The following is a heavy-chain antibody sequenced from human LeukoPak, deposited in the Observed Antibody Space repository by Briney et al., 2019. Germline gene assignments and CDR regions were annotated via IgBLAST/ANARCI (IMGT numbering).Heavy chain of an antibody. D-gene: IGHD3-22*01. V-gene: IGHV3-23*01. Sequence: PGGSLRLSCAASGFTFSSYAMSWVRQAPGKGLEGVSAISGSGGSTYYADSVKGRFTISRDNSKNTLYLQMNSLRAEDTAVYYCAKDYYDSSGYIFDYWGQGTLVTVSS. CDR1: GFTFSSYA. J-gene: IGHJ4*02. CDR2: ISGSGGST. CDR3: AKDYYDSSGYIFDY.